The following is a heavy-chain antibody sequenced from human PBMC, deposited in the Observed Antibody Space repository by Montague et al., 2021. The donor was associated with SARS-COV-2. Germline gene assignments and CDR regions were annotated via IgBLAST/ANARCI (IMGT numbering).Heavy chain of an antibody. Sequence: CAISGDSVSGNSVAWSWIRQSPSSGFEWLGRTYYRSKWYSDYAPSVRGRLTVNPDASKNEFSLELNYVTPEDTAVYYCVRYSGWFYFDFWGQGTLVTVSS. J-gene: IGHJ4*02. CDR3: VRYSGWFYFDF. D-gene: IGHD6-19*01. CDR1: GDSVSGNSVA. V-gene: IGHV6-1*01. CDR2: TYYRSKWYS.